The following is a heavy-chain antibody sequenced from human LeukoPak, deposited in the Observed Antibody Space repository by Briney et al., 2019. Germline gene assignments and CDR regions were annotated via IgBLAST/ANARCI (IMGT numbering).Heavy chain of an antibody. CDR1: GFTFSNYG. Sequence: PGGSLRLSCAASGFTFSNYGMHWVRQAPGKGLEWMAVVSYGGINQYYADSVKGRFTISRDNSKNTLYLQMNNLRAEDTAVYYCAKDGREGFNHLSYYFDSWGQGTLVTVSS. J-gene: IGHJ4*02. CDR3: AKDGREGFNHLSYYFDS. D-gene: IGHD5-24*01. CDR2: VSYGGINQ. V-gene: IGHV3-30*18.